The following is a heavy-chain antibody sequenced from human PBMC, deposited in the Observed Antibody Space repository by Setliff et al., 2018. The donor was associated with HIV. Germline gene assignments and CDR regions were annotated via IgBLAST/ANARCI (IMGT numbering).Heavy chain of an antibody. CDR3: ARESPGSDYYSNAFDI. Sequence: SETLSLTCSVSGGSLSSGDYYWTWIRQHPGKGLEWIGYISYSGTTYYNPSLKSRVTISVDTSKNQFSLKLSSVTAADTAVYFCARESPGSDYYSNAFDIWGQGTMVTVSS. V-gene: IGHV4-31*03. J-gene: IGHJ3*02. D-gene: IGHD3-22*01. CDR1: GGSLSSGDYY. CDR2: ISYSGTT.